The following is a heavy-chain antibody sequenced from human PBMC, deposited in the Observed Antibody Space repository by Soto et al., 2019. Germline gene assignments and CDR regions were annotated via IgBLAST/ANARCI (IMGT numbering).Heavy chain of an antibody. CDR1: DYTFTDYA. J-gene: IGHJ2*01. D-gene: IGHD3-3*01. Sequence: QVELVQSGTEVKKPGASVKIPCKAPDYTFTDYAIHWLRQAPGHRLEWMGWINAGNGDTKYSQKFQDRLTITRDTSANTAYMGLTNLTSEDTALYFCARSVTIFGVVSDTPFDLWGRGSLVSVSS. V-gene: IGHV1-3*01. CDR3: ARSVTIFGVVSDTPFDL. CDR2: INAGNGDT.